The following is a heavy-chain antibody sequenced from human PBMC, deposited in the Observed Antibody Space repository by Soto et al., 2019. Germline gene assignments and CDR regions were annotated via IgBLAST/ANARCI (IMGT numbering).Heavy chain of an antibody. V-gene: IGHV1-18*01. D-gene: IGHD2-15*01. Sequence: ASVKVSCKASGYTFTSYGISWVRQAPGQGLEWMGWISAYNGNTNYAQKLQGRVTMTTDTSTSTAYMELSSLRSDDTAVYYCATGVAGNYYYYGMDVWGQGPTVTVAS. J-gene: IGHJ6*02. CDR2: ISAYNGNT. CDR3: ATGVAGNYYYYGMDV. CDR1: GYTFTSYG.